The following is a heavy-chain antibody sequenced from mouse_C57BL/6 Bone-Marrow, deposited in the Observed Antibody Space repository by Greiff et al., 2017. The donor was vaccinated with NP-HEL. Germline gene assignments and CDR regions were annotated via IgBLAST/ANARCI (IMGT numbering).Heavy chain of an antibody. V-gene: IGHV1-50*01. D-gene: IGHD1-1*01. Sequence: VQLQQPGAELVKPGASVKLSCKASGYTFTSYWMQWVKQRPGQGLEWIGEIDPSDSYTNYNQKFKGKATLTVDTSSSTAYMQLSSLTSEDSAVYYCARECPYYYGSSCGFDYGGQGTLVTVSA. CDR1: GYTFTSYW. CDR3: ARECPYYYGSSCGFDY. J-gene: IGHJ3*01. CDR2: IDPSDSYT.